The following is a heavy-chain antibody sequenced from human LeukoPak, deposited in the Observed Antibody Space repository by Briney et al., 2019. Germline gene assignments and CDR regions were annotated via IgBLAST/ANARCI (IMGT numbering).Heavy chain of an antibody. D-gene: IGHD3-10*01. CDR2: IIPIFGTA. V-gene: IGHV1-69*05. CDR3: ARDWFDRGAADALPYYYYYMDV. J-gene: IGHJ6*03. CDR1: GGTFSSYA. Sequence: SVKVSCKASGGTFSSYAISWVRQAPGQGLEWMGGIIPIFGTANYAQKFQGRVTITTDESTSTAYMELSSLRSEDTAVYYCARDWFDRGAADALPYYYYYMDVWGKGTTVTVSS.